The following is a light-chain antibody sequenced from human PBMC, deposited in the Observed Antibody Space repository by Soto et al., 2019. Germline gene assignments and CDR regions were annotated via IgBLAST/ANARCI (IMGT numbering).Light chain of an antibody. V-gene: IGLV2-8*01. Sequence: SALTQPTSASGSPGQSVTISCTGTSSDVGGYNYVSWYQQHPGKAPKLMIYEVSKRTSGVPDRFSGSKSGNTASLTVSGLQAEDEADYYCSSYAGSNNFGVFGGGTKLTVL. CDR1: SSDVGGYNY. CDR2: EVS. CDR3: SSYAGSNNFGV. J-gene: IGLJ2*01.